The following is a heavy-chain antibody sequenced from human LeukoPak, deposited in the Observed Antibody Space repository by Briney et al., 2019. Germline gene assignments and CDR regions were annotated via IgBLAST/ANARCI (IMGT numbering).Heavy chain of an antibody. J-gene: IGHJ6*02. CDR3: ARGGYNMDV. D-gene: IGHD5-24*01. CDR2: MNPNSGNT. Sequence: GAAVKVSCKASGYTFTSFDINWVRQATGQGLEWMGWMNPNSGNTGYAQKFQGRVHMTRSTSISTAYMELSSRRSEDTAVYYCARGGYNMDVWGQGTTVTVSS. V-gene: IGHV1-8*01. CDR1: GYTFTSFD.